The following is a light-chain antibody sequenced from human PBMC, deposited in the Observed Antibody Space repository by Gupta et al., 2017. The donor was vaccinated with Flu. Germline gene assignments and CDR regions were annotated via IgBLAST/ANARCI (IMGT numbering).Light chain of an antibody. CDR3: LQSYSTPLT. CDR1: QSISKY. Sequence: DIQMTQSPSSLSASVGDRVTITRRASQSISKYLNWYQQKPGKAPKLLITAASTLQGGVPSRFSGSGSGSDFTLTISSLQPEDSAAYYCLQSYSTPLTFGGGTKVELK. CDR2: AAS. J-gene: IGKJ4*01. V-gene: IGKV1-39*01.